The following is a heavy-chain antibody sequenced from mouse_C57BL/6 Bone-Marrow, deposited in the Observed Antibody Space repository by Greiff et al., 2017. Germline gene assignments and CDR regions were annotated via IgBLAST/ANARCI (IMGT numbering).Heavy chain of an antibody. D-gene: IGHD1-1*01. CDR3: ARRGDYYGSSADWYVDV. Sequence: VQLQQSGPELVKPGASVKISCKASGYAFSSSWMNWVKQRPGKGLEWIGRIYPGDGDTNYNGKLKGKATLTADKSSSTAYMQRSSLTAEDSAVYFCARRGDYYGSSADWYVDVWGTGTTVTVSS. J-gene: IGHJ1*03. CDR1: GYAFSSSW. CDR2: IYPGDGDT. V-gene: IGHV1-82*01.